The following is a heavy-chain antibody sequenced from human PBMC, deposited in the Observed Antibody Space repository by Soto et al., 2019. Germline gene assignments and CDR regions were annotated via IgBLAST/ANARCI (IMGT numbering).Heavy chain of an antibody. D-gene: IGHD3-22*01. J-gene: IGHJ4*02. CDR2: IYYSGST. Sequence: PSETLSLTCTVSGGSISSYYWSWIRQPPGKGLEWIGYIYYSGSTNYSPSLKSRVTISVDTSKNQFSLKLSSVTAADTAVYYCARGGIRNYYDSSGAIDYWGQGTLVTVSS. CDR3: ARGGIRNYYDSSGAIDY. CDR1: GGSISSYY. V-gene: IGHV4-59*01.